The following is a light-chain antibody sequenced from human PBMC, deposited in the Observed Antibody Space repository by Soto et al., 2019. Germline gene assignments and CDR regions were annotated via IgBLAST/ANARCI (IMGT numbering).Light chain of an antibody. Sequence: EIVLTQSPGTLSLSPGEIATLSFSASQSVSSSYLAWYQQKPGQAPRLLIYDTSIRATGIPARFSGSGSGTDFTLTISSLEPEDFAVYYCQQRNSWPPTFTFGQGTRL. J-gene: IGKJ5*01. CDR2: DTS. CDR3: QQRNSWPPTFT. V-gene: IGKV3D-20*02. CDR1: QSVSSSY.